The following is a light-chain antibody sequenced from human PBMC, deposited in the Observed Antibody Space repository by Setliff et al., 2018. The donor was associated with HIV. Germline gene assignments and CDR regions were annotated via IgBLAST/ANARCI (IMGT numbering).Light chain of an antibody. Sequence: QSALAQPAPVSGSPGQSIIISCTGTSSDVGTYNLVSWYQQHPGKAPKLMIHEVSNRPPGVSNRFSGSKSGNTASLTISGLQAEDEADYYCCSYAGSSYVFGTGTKVTVL. V-gene: IGLV2-23*02. CDR3: CSYAGSSYV. CDR1: SSDVGTYNL. CDR2: EVS. J-gene: IGLJ1*01.